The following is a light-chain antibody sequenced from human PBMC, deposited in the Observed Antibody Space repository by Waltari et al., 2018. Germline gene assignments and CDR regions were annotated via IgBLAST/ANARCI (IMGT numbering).Light chain of an antibody. Sequence: SYVVTQPPSLSVAPGQTANFICGGNNIGSQHVHWYQQKPGQAQILVVYDDTDRPSGIPERFSGSNSGNTATLTISRVEAGDEADYYCQVWDNSGDHPWVFGGGTKLTVL. CDR1: NIGSQH. J-gene: IGLJ3*02. CDR3: QVWDNSGDHPWV. V-gene: IGLV3-21*02. CDR2: DDT.